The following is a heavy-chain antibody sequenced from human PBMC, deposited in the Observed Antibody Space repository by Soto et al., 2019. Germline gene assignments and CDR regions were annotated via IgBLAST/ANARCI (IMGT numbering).Heavy chain of an antibody. Sequence: QVQLVQSGAEVKKPGSSVKVSCKASGGTFSSYAISWVRQAPGQGLEWMGGIIPIFGTANYAQKFQGRVTITADESTSTAYMELSSLRSEDTAVYYCARDRSWYYYGSGSTLTDAFDIWGQGTMVTVSS. J-gene: IGHJ3*02. CDR3: ARDRSWYYYGSGSTLTDAFDI. V-gene: IGHV1-69*01. D-gene: IGHD3-10*01. CDR2: IIPIFGTA. CDR1: GGTFSSYA.